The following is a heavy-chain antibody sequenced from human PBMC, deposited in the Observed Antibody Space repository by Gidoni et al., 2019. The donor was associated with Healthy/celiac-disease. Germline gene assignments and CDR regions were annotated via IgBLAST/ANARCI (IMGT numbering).Heavy chain of an antibody. V-gene: IGHV3-7*03. CDR2: IKQDGSEK. J-gene: IGHJ6*02. CDR1: GFTFSSYW. D-gene: IGHD3-9*01. CDR3: ARELVLTGYSHARYYYYGMDV. Sequence: EVQLVESGGGLVQPGGSLRLSCAASGFTFSSYWMSWVRQAPGKGLEWVANIKQDGSEKYYVDSVKGRFTISRDNAKNSLYLQMNSLRAEDTAVYYCARELVLTGYSHARYYYYGMDVWGQGTTVTVSS.